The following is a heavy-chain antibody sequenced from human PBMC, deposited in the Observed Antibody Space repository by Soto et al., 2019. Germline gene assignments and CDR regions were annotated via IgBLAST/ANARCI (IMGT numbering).Heavy chain of an antibody. CDR2: IVVGSGNT. CDR3: AAGGTTGLRRYKWFDP. D-gene: IGHD1-1*01. J-gene: IGHJ5*02. V-gene: IGHV1-58*02. Sequence: SVKVSCKASGFTFTSSAMLWVRQARGQRLEWIGWIVVGSGNTNYAQKFQERVTITRDMSTSTAYMELSSLRSEDTAVYYCAAGGTTGLRRYKWFDPWGQGTLVTVSS. CDR1: GFTFTSSA.